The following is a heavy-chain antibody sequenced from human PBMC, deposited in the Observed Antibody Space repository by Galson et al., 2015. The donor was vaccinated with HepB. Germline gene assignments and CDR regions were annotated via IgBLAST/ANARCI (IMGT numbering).Heavy chain of an antibody. CDR2: ISYDGSNK. Sequence: SLRLSCAASGFTFSSYGMHWVRQAPGKGLEWVAVISYDGSNKYYADSVKGRFTISRDNSKNTLYLQMNSLRAEDTAVYYCAGLLAATTHDYYYYGMDVWGQGTTVTVSS. CDR3: AGLLAATTHDYYYYGMDV. V-gene: IGHV3-30*03. CDR1: GFTFSSYG. J-gene: IGHJ6*02. D-gene: IGHD2-15*01.